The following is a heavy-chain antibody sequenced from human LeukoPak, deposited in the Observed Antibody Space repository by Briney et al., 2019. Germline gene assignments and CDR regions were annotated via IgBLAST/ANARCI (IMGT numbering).Heavy chain of an antibody. CDR3: AREESDYYDSSGYPGGFGFDP. CDR2: IYYSGST. CDR1: GGSISSYY. D-gene: IGHD3-22*01. V-gene: IGHV4-59*01. Sequence: SETLSLTCTVSGGSISSYYWSWIRQPPGKGLEWIGYIYYSGSTNNNPSLKSRVTISVDTSKNQFSLKLSSVTAADTAVYYCAREESDYYDSSGYPGGFGFDPWGQGTLVTVSP. J-gene: IGHJ5*02.